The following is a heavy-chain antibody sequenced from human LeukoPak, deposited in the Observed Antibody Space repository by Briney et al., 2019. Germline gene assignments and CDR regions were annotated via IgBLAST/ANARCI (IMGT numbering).Heavy chain of an antibody. D-gene: IGHD3-10*01. CDR3: AKDTYGGPGVY. Sequence: HPGGSLRLSCAASGFTFSSYGMHWVRQAPGKGLEWVAVISYDGSNKYYADSVKGRFTISRDNSKNTLYLQMNSLRAEDTAVYYCAKDTYGGPGVYWGQGTLVTVSS. CDR2: ISYDGSNK. CDR1: GFTFSSYG. V-gene: IGHV3-30*18. J-gene: IGHJ4*02.